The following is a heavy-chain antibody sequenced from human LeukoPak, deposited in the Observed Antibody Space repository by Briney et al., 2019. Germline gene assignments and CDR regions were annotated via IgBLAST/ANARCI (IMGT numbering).Heavy chain of an antibody. J-gene: IGHJ4*02. D-gene: IGHD3-3*01. CDR1: GYTFTSYY. Sequence: ASVKVSCKASGYTFTSYYMHWVRQAPGQGLEWMGIISPSGGSTSYAQKFQGRVTMTRDTSTSTVYMELSSLRSEDTAVYYCARDRAVPTIFGVVPGYWGQGTLVTVSS. V-gene: IGHV1-46*01. CDR2: ISPSGGST. CDR3: ARDRAVPTIFGVVPGY.